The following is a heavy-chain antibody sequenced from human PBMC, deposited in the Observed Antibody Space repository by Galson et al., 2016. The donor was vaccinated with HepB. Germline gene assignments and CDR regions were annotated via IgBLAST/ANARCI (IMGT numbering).Heavy chain of an antibody. CDR2: ISHSGSV. J-gene: IGHJ4*02. V-gene: IGHV4-31*03. CDR1: LDTISITGYF. D-gene: IGHD6-13*01. CDR3: ARYGSWTGFDY. Sequence: TLSLTCTVSLDTISITGYFWSWTRQLPGGGLEWIGYISHSGSVYLNPSLKSRTVISVDTSKNQFSLDVRSVTAADTAVYFCARYGSWTGFDYWGRGILVTVSS.